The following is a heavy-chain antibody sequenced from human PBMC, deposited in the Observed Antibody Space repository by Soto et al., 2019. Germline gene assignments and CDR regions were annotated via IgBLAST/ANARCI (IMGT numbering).Heavy chain of an antibody. CDR3: ARGHRKALDY. Sequence: PGGSLRLSCAASGFTFSSYGMHWVRQAPGKGLEWVAVISYDGSNKYYADSVKGRFTISRDNFKNTLYLQVNSLRVDDTAVYYSARGHRKALDYWGQGTLSTVSS. CDR2: ISYDGSNK. CDR1: GFTFSSYG. V-gene: IGHV3-30*03. J-gene: IGHJ4*02.